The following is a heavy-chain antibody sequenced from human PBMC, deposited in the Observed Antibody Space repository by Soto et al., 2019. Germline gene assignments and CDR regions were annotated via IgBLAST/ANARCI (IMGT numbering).Heavy chain of an antibody. CDR2: ISASGSRT. CDR1: GFTLGSYA. CDR3: ARAVATISYYGMDV. Sequence: EVQLLGSGGGLVQPGGSLRLSCEDAGFTLGSYAMSWVRLAPGNGLEWVAQISASGSRTNYADSVRGRFTISRDDSMSTLYLQMNSLRVEDTAVYYCARAVATISYYGMDVWGQGTTVTVSS. V-gene: IGHV3-23*01. D-gene: IGHD5-12*01. J-gene: IGHJ6*02.